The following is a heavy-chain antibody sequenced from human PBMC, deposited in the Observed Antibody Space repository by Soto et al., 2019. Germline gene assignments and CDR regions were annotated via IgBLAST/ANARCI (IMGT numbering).Heavy chain of an antibody. CDR3: ARGVYDSNGYSYP. V-gene: IGHV3-48*03. J-gene: IGHJ5*02. CDR2: ISSSGNTI. CDR1: GFNFSTYE. Sequence: EVRLVESGGGLVQPGGSLRLSCAASGFNFSTYEMKWLRQAPGKGLEWISYISSSGNTIYYADSVKGRFTISRDNAKKSSYLQMNSLRAEDTAVYYCARGVYDSNGYSYPWGQGTLVTVSS. D-gene: IGHD3-22*01.